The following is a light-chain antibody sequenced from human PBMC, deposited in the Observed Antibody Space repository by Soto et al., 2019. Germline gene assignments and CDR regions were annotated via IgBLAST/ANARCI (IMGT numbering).Light chain of an antibody. CDR2: GAS. CDR3: QLYGDSPPYT. Sequence: EVEWTQSPASLSLSPGESVTLSCGAGQSVASTSIAWYQHRPGLPPRLLVDGASRRATGIPNRFSGGGSHLIISRLEPEDFAVYYCQLYGDSPPYTFGQGTKVESK. CDR1: QSVASTS. J-gene: IGKJ2*01. V-gene: IGKV3D-20*01.